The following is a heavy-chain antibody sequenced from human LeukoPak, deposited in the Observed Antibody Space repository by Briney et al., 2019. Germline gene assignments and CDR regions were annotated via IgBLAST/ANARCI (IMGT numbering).Heavy chain of an antibody. CDR1: GFTLSSYS. CDR2: IGSSGSTV. J-gene: IGHJ6*02. V-gene: IGHV3-48*04. Sequence: GGSLRLSCVASGFTLSSYSMNWVRQAPGKGLEWVSYIGSSGSTVYYADSVKGRFTISRDNAKNSLYLQMNSLRAEDTAVYYCARVRDGYSSYYYGMDVWGQGTTVTVSS. D-gene: IGHD5-18*01. CDR3: ARVRDGYSSYYYGMDV.